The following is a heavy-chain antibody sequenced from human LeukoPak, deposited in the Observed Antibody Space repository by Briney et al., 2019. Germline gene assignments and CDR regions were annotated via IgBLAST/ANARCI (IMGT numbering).Heavy chain of an antibody. V-gene: IGHV3-9*01. D-gene: IGHD5-12*01. CDR1: GFTFDDYA. CDR3: AKDLGYSAYGSLDY. J-gene: IGHJ4*02. Sequence: PGGSLRLSCAASGFTFDDYAMHWVRQAPGKGLEWVSGISRNSGTIGYADSVKGRFTISRDNAKNSLYLQMDSLSAEDAALYYCAKDLGYSAYGSLDYWGQGTLVTVSS. CDR2: ISRNSGTI.